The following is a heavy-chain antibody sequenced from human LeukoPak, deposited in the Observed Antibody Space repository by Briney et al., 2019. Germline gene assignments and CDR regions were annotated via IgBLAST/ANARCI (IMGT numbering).Heavy chain of an antibody. CDR1: GYSISSGYY. D-gene: IGHD6-13*01. CDR3: AREGDSNSVGWFDP. CDR2: IYHSGST. V-gene: IGHV4-38-2*02. Sequence: SETLSLTCTVSGYSISSGYYWGWIRQPPGKGLEWFGSIYHSGSTYYNPSLKSRGTISVDTSKNQFSLKLSSVTAADTAVYYCAREGDSNSVGWFDPWGQGTLVTVSS. J-gene: IGHJ5*02.